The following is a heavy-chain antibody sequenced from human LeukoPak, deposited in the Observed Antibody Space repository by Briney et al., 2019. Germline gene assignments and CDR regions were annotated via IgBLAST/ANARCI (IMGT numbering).Heavy chain of an antibody. CDR3: ARALDYDFWSGARGSSAFDI. CDR2: ISSSSSYI. D-gene: IGHD3-3*01. Sequence: GGSLRLSCAAPGFTFSSYSMNWVRQAPGKGLEWVSSISSSSSYIYYADSVKGRFTISRDNAKNSLYLQMNSLRAEDTAVYYCARALDYDFWSGARGSSAFDIWGQGTVVTVSS. V-gene: IGHV3-21*01. CDR1: GFTFSSYS. J-gene: IGHJ3*02.